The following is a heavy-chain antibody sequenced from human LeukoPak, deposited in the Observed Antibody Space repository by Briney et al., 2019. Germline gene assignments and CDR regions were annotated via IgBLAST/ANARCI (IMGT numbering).Heavy chain of an antibody. D-gene: IGHD2-15*01. Sequence: PGGPLRLSCGASGFPLSSYSINWLRQAPGKGLEWVSYISSSGSAIYYVDSVKGRFTVSRDNAKNSLFLQMNSPRAEDTAVYYCVRVEGSYCDYWGQGALVTVSS. CDR1: GFPLSSYS. V-gene: IGHV3-48*01. CDR2: ISSSGSAI. J-gene: IGHJ4*02. CDR3: VRVEGSYCDY.